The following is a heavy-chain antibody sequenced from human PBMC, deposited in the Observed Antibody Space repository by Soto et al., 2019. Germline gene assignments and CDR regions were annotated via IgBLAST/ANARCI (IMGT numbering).Heavy chain of an antibody. D-gene: IGHD5-12*01. Sequence: SGPTLVNPTQTLTLTCTFSGFSPSTSGMRXSWIRQPPGKALEWLARIDWDDDKFYSTSLKTRLTISKDTSKNQVVLTMTNMDPVDTATYYCALSSSGYALRSFDYWGQGTLVTVSS. J-gene: IGHJ4*02. CDR3: ALSSSGYALRSFDY. CDR1: GFSPSTSGMR. CDR2: IDWDDDK. V-gene: IGHV2-70*04.